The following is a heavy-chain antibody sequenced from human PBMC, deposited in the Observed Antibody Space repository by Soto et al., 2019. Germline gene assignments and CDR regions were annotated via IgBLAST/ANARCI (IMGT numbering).Heavy chain of an antibody. Sequence: GSLRLPCATPGFTFCRYALDRVPQAPGKGLEWVSAISGSGGSTYYGDSVKGRFTISRDNSKNTLYLQMNSLRAEDTAVYYCANLNYYDSSGYYYPFDYWGQGTLVTVSS. CDR2: ISGSGGST. D-gene: IGHD3-22*01. CDR1: GFTFCRYA. V-gene: IGHV3-23*01. J-gene: IGHJ4*02. CDR3: ANLNYYDSSGYYYPFDY.